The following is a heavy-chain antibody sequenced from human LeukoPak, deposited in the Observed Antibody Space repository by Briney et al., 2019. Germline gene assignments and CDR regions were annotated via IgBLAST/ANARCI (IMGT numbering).Heavy chain of an antibody. CDR2: SDQKDGEM. D-gene: IGHD3-10*01. Sequence: ASVKVSCKVFGHSLSELYMHWVRQAPGKGLEWVGGSDQKDGEMINEQKFQGRITMTEDTAIDTAYLELRSLRSDDMAVYYCVTGSWYDPWGQGTRVIVSS. CDR1: GHSLSELY. V-gene: IGHV1-24*01. CDR3: VTGSWYDP. J-gene: IGHJ5*02.